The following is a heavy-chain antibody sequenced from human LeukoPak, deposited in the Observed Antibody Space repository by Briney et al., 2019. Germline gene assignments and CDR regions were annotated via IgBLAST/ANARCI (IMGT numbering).Heavy chain of an antibody. J-gene: IGHJ3*02. CDR2: IIPIFGTA. V-gene: IGHV1-69*13. Sequence: SVKVSCKAPGGTFSSYAISWVRQAPGQGLEWMGGIIPIFGTANYAQKFQGRVTITADESTSTAYMELSSLRSEDTAVYYCARPQVTNDAFDIWGQGTMVTVSS. D-gene: IGHD5-18*01. CDR3: ARPQVTNDAFDI. CDR1: GGTFSSYA.